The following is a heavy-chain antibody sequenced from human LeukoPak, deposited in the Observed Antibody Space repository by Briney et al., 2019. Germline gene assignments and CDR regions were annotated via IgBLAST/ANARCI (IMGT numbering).Heavy chain of an antibody. CDR2: MNPNSGNT. J-gene: IGHJ4*02. CDR3: ARGAGRRYCSSTSCCFDY. D-gene: IGHD2-2*01. V-gene: IGHV1-8*02. CDR1: GYTFTDYY. Sequence: ASVKVSCKASGYTFTDYYMHWVRQAPGQGLEWMGWMNPNSGNTGYAQKFQGRVTMTRNTSISTAYMELSSLRSEDTAVYYCARGAGRRYCSSTSCCFDYWGQGTLVTVSS.